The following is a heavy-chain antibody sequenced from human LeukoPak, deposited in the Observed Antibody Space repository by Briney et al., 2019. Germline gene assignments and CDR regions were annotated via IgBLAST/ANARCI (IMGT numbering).Heavy chain of an antibody. CDR3: ARGPAGDY. J-gene: IGHJ4*02. Sequence: ASVKVSCKASGYTFTIYDICWVRQATGQGLEWMGWMNPNSGDTGYAQKFQGRVTMTRDTSISTAYMELSSLRSDDTAVYYCARGPAGDYWGQGTLVTVSS. CDR2: MNPNSGDT. CDR1: GYTFTIYD. V-gene: IGHV1-8*01.